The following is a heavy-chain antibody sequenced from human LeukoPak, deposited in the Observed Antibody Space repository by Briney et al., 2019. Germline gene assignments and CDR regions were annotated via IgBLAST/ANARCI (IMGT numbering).Heavy chain of an antibody. CDR1: GFAFSSYS. CDR3: AREGTSVDYGLYFDY. D-gene: IGHD4-17*01. Sequence: GGSLRLSCAASGFAFSSYSMNWVRQAPGKGLEWVSSISSSSSYIYYADSVKGRFTISRDNAKNSLYLQMNSLRAEDTAVYYCAREGTSVDYGLYFDYWGQGTLVTVSS. CDR2: ISSSSSYI. J-gene: IGHJ4*02. V-gene: IGHV3-21*01.